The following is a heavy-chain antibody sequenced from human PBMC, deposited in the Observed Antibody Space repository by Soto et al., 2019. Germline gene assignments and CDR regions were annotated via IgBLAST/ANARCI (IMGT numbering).Heavy chain of an antibody. J-gene: IGHJ4*02. CDR3: ARKSEDITSNFDY. V-gene: IGHV3-21*06. CDR1: GFTFTRYS. Sequence: EVQLVESGGGLVKPGGSLRLSCAASGFTFTRYSMNWVRQAPGKGLEWVSSISSTTNYIYYEDSMKGRFTISRDNAKNSLYLEMYSPRAADTGVYYCARKSEDITSNFDYWAQETLVTVS. CDR2: ISSTTNYI.